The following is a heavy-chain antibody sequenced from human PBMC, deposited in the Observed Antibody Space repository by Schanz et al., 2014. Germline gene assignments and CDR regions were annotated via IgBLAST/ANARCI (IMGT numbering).Heavy chain of an antibody. CDR3: AKEKEDVAAGGSFFDY. D-gene: IGHD6-13*01. CDR2: ISFDGRNT. CDR1: GITLSGYG. J-gene: IGHJ4*02. V-gene: IGHV3-30*18. Sequence: QVQLVESGGGVVQPGRSLRLSCAASGITLSGYGLHWVRQAPGKGLEWVGFISFDGRNTGYAHSVKGRFTISRDNSKNTVKLQMNSLRAEATAEYYCAKEKEDVAAGGSFFDYWGQGTLVTVSS.